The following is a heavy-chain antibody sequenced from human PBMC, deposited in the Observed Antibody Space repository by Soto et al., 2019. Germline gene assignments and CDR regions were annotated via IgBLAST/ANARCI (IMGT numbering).Heavy chain of an antibody. Sequence: SETLSLTCDVFGDSVNSDNYYWTWFRQPPGKDLEWIGNIYFSGSTYYNPSLNSRVTLSIDTSKNHFSLKLTSVTAADTAMYYCARHRAVAGLDYWGQGILVTVSS. V-gene: IGHV4-39*01. CDR1: GDSVNSDNYY. D-gene: IGHD6-19*01. CDR3: ARHRAVAGLDY. J-gene: IGHJ4*02. CDR2: IYFSGST.